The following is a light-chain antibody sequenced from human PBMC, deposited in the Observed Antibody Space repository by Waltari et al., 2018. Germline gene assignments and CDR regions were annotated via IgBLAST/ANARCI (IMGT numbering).Light chain of an antibody. J-gene: IGKJ1*01. CDR2: GAS. Sequence: EIVLTQSPGTLSLSPGERATLSCRASQSVTNNYLAWYQQKRGQAPRALIYGASSQASGVPDRFSGSGSGTDFTLTISRLEPEDFAVYYCQQYGTSLSTFGQGTRVEIK. V-gene: IGKV3-20*01. CDR3: QQYGTSLST. CDR1: QSVTNNY.